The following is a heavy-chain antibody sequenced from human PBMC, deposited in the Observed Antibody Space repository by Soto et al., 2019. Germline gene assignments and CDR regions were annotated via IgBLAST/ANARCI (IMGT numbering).Heavy chain of an antibody. Sequence: SETLSLTCTVSGGSISSGDYYWSWILHPPGKGLEWIGYIYYSGSTYYNPSLKSRVTISVDTSKNQFSLKLSSVTAADTAVYYCARALGYCTNGVCWAYYYYGMDVWGQGTTVTVSS. D-gene: IGHD2-8*01. V-gene: IGHV4-30-4*01. CDR3: ARALGYCTNGVCWAYYYYGMDV. J-gene: IGHJ6*02. CDR2: IYYSGST. CDR1: GGSISSGDYY.